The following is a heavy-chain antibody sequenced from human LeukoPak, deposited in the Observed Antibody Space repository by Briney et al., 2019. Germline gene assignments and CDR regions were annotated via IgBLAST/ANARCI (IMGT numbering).Heavy chain of an antibody. J-gene: IGHJ6*03. Sequence: SETLSLTCAVYGGSFSGYYWSWIRQPPGKGLEWVGEINHSGSTNYNPSLKSRVTISVDTSKNQFSLKLSSVTAADTAVYYCARVPVLRFLEWLSRNYYYMDVWGKGTTVTVSS. CDR2: INHSGST. D-gene: IGHD3-3*01. CDR1: GGSFSGYY. V-gene: IGHV4-34*01. CDR3: ARVPVLRFLEWLSRNYYYMDV.